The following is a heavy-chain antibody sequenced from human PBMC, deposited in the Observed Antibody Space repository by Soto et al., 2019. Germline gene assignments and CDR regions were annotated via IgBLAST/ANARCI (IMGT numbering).Heavy chain of an antibody. D-gene: IGHD1-26*01. CDR2: INPNSGDT. V-gene: IGHV1-2*02. CDR1: GYTFTGYY. J-gene: IGHJ6*02. CDR3: AKGGAIVAAGTRVYLYNAMDV. Sequence: ASVKVSCKSSGYTFTGYYVHWVRQAPGQGLEWMGWINPNSGDTYLAQRFQGRVTMNRDTSIGTAYMELRGLTSDDTAEYYCAKGGAIVAAGTRVYLYNAMDVWGQGTTVTVSS.